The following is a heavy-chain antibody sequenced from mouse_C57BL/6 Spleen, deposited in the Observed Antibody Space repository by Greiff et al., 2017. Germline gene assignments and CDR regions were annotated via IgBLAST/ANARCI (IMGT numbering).Heavy chain of an antibody. CDR2: ISDGGSYT. CDR3: ARDTDD. J-gene: IGHJ2*01. Sequence: EVKLVESGGGLVKPGGSLKLSCAASGFTFSSYAMSWVRQTPEKRLEWVATISDGGSYTYYPDNVKGRFTISRDNAKNNLYLQMSHLKSEDTAMYYCARDTDDWGQGTTLTVSS. V-gene: IGHV5-4*01. CDR1: GFTFSSYA.